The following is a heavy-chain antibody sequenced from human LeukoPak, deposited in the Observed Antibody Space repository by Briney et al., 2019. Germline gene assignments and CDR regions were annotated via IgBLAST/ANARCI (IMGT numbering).Heavy chain of an antibody. J-gene: IGHJ6*02. D-gene: IGHD2-15*01. CDR3: AKGGYCSGGTCYPMDV. Sequence: GRSLRLSCAASGFTFSSYAMSWARQAPGKGPQWVSAISGSGGITYYADSVKGRFAISRDNSKNTLYLQMNSLRAEDTALYYCAKGGYCSGGTCYPMDVWGQGTTVTVSS. V-gene: IGHV3-23*01. CDR1: GFTFSSYA. CDR2: ISGSGGIT.